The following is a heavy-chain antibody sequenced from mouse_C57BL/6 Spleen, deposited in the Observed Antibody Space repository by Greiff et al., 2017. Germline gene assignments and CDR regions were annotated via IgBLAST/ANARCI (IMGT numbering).Heavy chain of an antibody. CDR2: IYPGSGNT. Sequence: QVQLQQSGAELVRPGASVKLSCTASGYTITDYYINWVKQRTGQGLEWIARIYPGSGNTYYNEKFKGKDTLTAEKSSSTAYMQLSSLTSEDSAFYFGAGAAYYRDPASFANWGPCALVTVSA. V-gene: IGHV1-76*01. CDR3: AGAAYYRDPASFAN. CDR1: GYTITDYY. J-gene: IGHJ3*01. D-gene: IGHD2-13*01.